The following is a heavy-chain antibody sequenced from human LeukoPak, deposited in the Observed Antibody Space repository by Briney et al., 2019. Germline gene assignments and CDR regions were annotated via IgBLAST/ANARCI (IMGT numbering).Heavy chain of an antibody. CDR1: GFTFSSYA. D-gene: IGHD2-2*01. V-gene: IGHV3-23*01. J-gene: IGHJ4*02. CDR2: ISGSGGST. CDR3: AKDPDYCSSTSCYVDY. Sequence: GGSLRLSCAASGFTFSSYAMSRVRQAPGKGLEWVSAISGSGGSTYYADSVKGRFTISRDNSKNTLYLQMNSLRAGDTAVYYCAKDPDYCSSTSCYVDYWGEGTLVSVSS.